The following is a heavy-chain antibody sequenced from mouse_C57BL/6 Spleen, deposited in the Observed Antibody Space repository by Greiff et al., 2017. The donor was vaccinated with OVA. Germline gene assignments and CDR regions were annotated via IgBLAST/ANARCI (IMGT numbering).Heavy chain of an antibody. CDR1: GYSITSGYY. J-gene: IGHJ4*01. CDR2: ISYDGSN. Sequence: DVQLQESGPGLVKPSQSLSLTCSVTGYSITSGYYWNWIRQFPGNKLEWMGYISYDGSNNYNPSLKNRISITRDTSKNQFFLKLNSVTTEDTATYYCARVGDGYSAMDYWGQGTSVTVSS. D-gene: IGHD2-3*01. V-gene: IGHV3-6*01. CDR3: ARVGDGYSAMDY.